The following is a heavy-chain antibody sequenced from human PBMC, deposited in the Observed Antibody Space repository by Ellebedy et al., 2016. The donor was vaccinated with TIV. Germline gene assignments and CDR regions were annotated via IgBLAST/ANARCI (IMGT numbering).Heavy chain of an antibody. CDR2: IRQEGDEI. J-gene: IGHJ5*02. CDR1: GFNFRSYW. D-gene: IGHD4-17*01. V-gene: IGHV3-7*01. Sequence: GESLKISCAGSGFNFRSYWMTWVRQAPGKGLEWVAKIRQEGDEIYYVESVKGRFTISRDNAKNSLFLQMNSLRVEDTAVYYCAKRASYGDYAVQVTHWFDPWGQGTLVTVSS. CDR3: AKRASYGDYAVQVTHWFDP.